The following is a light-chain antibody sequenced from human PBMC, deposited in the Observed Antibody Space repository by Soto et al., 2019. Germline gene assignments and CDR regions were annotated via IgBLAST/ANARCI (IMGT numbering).Light chain of an antibody. CDR2: DVS. CDR3: SSYTSRSPVV. CDR1: SSDVGGYNY. J-gene: IGLJ2*01. V-gene: IGLV2-14*01. Sequence: QSALTQPASVSGSPGQSITISCTGTSSDVGGYNYVSWYQQHPGKAPKLMIYDVSNRPSGVSNLFSGSKSGNTASLTISGHQAEDEADYYCSSYTSRSPVVFGGGTKLTVL.